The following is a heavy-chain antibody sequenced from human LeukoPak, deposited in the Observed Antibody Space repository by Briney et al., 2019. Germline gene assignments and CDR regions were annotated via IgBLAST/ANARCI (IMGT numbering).Heavy chain of an antibody. Sequence: GGSLRLSCAASGFIFSSYSMSWVRQAPGKGLEWVSSISTSSSYIYYADSVEGRFTISRDNAKNSLYLQMNSLRAEDTAMYYCARENDYYFDYWGQGTLVTVSS. J-gene: IGHJ4*02. CDR1: GFIFSSYS. V-gene: IGHV3-21*01. CDR2: ISTSSSYI. D-gene: IGHD1-1*01. CDR3: ARENDYYFDY.